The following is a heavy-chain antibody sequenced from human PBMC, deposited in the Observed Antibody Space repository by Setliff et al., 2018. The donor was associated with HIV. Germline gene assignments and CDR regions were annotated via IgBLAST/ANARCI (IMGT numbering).Heavy chain of an antibody. D-gene: IGHD1-26*01. CDR1: GGTFSRYT. J-gene: IGHJ3*02. Sequence: VKVSCKTSGGTFSRYTITWVRQAPGQGLEWMGGIIPVVGVADYAQKFQGRVTITTDESTSTAYMEVNSLRSEDTAIYYCARESSYLGAFDIWGQGTMVTVSS. CDR2: IIPVVGVA. V-gene: IGHV1-69*16. CDR3: ARESSYLGAFDI.